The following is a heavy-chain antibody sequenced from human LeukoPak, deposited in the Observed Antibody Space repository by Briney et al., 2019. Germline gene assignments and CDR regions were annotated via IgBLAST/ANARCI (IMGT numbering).Heavy chain of an antibody. CDR2: IYSGGST. CDR3: ARVVGAGWFDP. CDR1: GFTVSSNY. Sequence: GGSLRLSCAASGFTVSSNYMSWVRQAPGKGLEWVSVIYSGGSTYYADSVKGRFTISRDNSKSTLYLQMNSLRAEDTAVYYCARVVGAGWFDPWGQGTLVTVSS. D-gene: IGHD1-26*01. J-gene: IGHJ5*02. V-gene: IGHV3-66*01.